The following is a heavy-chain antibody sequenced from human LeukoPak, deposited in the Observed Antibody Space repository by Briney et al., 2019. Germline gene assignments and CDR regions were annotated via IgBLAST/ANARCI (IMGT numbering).Heavy chain of an antibody. J-gene: IGHJ5*02. CDR2: IIPIFGTA. V-gene: IGHV1-69*13. D-gene: IGHD5-24*01. CDR3: AREGHGPFWFDP. Sequence: GASVKVSCKASGGTFSSYAISWMRQAPGQGLEWMGGIIPIFGTANYAQKFQGRDTITADESTSTAYMELSSLRSEDTAVYYCAREGHGPFWFDPWGQGTLVTVSS. CDR1: GGTFSSYA.